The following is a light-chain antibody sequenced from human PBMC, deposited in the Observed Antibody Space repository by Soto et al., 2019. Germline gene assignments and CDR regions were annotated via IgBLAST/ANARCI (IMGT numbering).Light chain of an antibody. Sequence: QSALPQPASVSGSPGQSITISCTGTSSDIGGYDYVSWYQHHPGKAPKFIIYGVTNRPSGVSHRSSGSKSANTASLTISGLQAEDEADYYCTSYTSSSTHVFGTGTKVTVL. J-gene: IGLJ1*01. CDR1: SSDIGGYDY. V-gene: IGLV2-14*01. CDR3: TSYTSSSTHV. CDR2: GVT.